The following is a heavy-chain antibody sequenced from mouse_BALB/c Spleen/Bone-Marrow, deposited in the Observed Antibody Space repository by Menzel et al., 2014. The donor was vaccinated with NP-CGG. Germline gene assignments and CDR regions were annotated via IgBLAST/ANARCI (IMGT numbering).Heavy chain of an antibody. J-gene: IGHJ2*01. CDR1: GSNIKDTY. CDR2: IDPANGNT. Sequence: VHVKQSGAELVKPGASVKLSCTASGSNIKDTYMHWVQQRPEQGLEWIGRIDPANGNTKYDPKFQGKATITADTSSSTAYLQLSSLTSEDTAVYYCARYDYGVYFDYWGQGTTLTVSS. D-gene: IGHD2-4*01. V-gene: IGHV14-3*02. CDR3: ARYDYGVYFDY.